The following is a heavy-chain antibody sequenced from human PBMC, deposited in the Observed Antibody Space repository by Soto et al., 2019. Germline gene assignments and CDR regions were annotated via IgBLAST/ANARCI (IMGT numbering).Heavy chain of an antibody. CDR1: GYTFISND. D-gene: IGHD1-26*01. J-gene: IGHJ4*02. V-gene: IGHV1-8*01. CDR3: ATYRGSYYVYGY. Sequence: ASVKVSCKASGYTFISNDINWVRQATGQGLEWMGWMNPNSGNTGYAQKFQGRVTLTRNTSISTAYMELSGLTSEDTAVYYCATYRGSYYVYGYWGQGTLVNVSA. CDR2: MNPNSGNT.